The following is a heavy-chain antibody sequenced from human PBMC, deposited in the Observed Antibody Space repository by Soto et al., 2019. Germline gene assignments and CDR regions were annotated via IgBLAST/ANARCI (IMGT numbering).Heavy chain of an antibody. Sequence: QVQLVQSGAEVKRPVASVKVSCKASGYTLTDNYMHWVREAPGQGLEWMGWINPNGGTNYAQKFQGRATRTRDTSISTADEEVSRLRTDDTAVDYSARSLTTRPTWRDNWGQGTMVTISS. CDR2: INPNGGT. D-gene: IGHD4-4*01. CDR1: GYTLTDNY. J-gene: IGHJ4*02. CDR3: ARSLTTRPTWRDN. V-gene: IGHV1-2*02.